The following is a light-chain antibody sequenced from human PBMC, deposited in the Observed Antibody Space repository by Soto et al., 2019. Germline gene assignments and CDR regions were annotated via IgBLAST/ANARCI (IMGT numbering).Light chain of an antibody. CDR3: AAWDDSLNVVL. J-gene: IGLJ2*01. CDR2: FDD. Sequence: QSVLTQPPSVSGAPRQRVSISCSGATSNIGNNAVNWYQQLPGKAPKLLIYFDDLMPSGVSDRFSGSKSGTSASLAISGLPSEDEADYYCAAWDDSLNVVLFGGGTKVTVL. V-gene: IGLV1-36*01. CDR1: TSNIGNNA.